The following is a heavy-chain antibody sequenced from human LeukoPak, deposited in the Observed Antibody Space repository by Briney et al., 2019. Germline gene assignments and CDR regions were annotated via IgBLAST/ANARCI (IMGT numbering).Heavy chain of an antibody. J-gene: IGHJ5*02. V-gene: IGHV1-69*01. CDR3: AREGDCSSTSCPPCNWFDP. D-gene: IGHD2-2*01. CDR1: GGTFSSYA. CDR2: IIPIFGTA. Sequence: SVKVSCKASGGTFSSYAISWVRPAPGQGLEWMGGIIPIFGTANYAQKFQGRVTITADESTSTAYMELSSLRSEDTAVYYCAREGDCSSTSCPPCNWFDPWGQGTLVTVSS.